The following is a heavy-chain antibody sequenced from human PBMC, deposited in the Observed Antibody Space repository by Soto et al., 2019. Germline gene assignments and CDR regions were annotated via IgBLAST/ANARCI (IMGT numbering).Heavy chain of an antibody. V-gene: IGHV4-4*07. D-gene: IGHD5-18*01. CDR1: GGSVTSYY. Sequence: SETLSLTCAVSGGSVTSYYWALIRQPAGKGLEWIGRIHASGRAAYKPSLKRRVTISVDTSKNQVYLKLNDVTAADTAVYYCATLYSYGENDYWGQGTLVTVS. CDR2: IHASGRA. J-gene: IGHJ4*02. CDR3: ATLYSYGENDY.